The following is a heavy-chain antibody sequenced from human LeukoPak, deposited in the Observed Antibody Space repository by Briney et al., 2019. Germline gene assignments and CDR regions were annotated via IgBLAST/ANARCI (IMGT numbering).Heavy chain of an antibody. Sequence: ASVKVSCKASGYTFTSYYMHWVRQAPGQGLEWMGIINPSCGSTSYAQKFQGRVTMTRDTSTSTVYMELSSLRSEDTAVYYCARVPQPHSSGWYGVAFDIWGQGTMVTVSS. CDR1: GYTFTSYY. CDR2: INPSCGST. V-gene: IGHV1-46*01. J-gene: IGHJ3*02. D-gene: IGHD6-19*01. CDR3: ARVPQPHSSGWYGVAFDI.